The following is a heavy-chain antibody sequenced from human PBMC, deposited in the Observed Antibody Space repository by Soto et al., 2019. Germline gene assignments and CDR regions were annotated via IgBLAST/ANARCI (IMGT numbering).Heavy chain of an antibody. CDR2: ISSGGTSM. V-gene: IGHV3-48*03. Sequence: LRLSCAASGFTFRSYEMNWVRQAPGKGLEWVSYISSGGTSMYYADSVKGRFTISRDNAKNSLFLQMNSLRVEDTAVYYCASDDYGGREGGCWGQGTLVTVSS. J-gene: IGHJ4*02. CDR3: ASDDYGGREGGC. D-gene: IGHD4-17*01. CDR1: GFTFRSYE.